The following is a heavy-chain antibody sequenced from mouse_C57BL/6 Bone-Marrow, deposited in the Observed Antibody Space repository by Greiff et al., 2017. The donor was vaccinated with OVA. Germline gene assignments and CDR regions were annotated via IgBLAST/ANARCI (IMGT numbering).Heavy chain of an antibody. CDR1: GYTFTDYN. J-gene: IGHJ3*01. V-gene: IGHV1-18*01. Sequence: VQLQQSGPELAKPGASVKIPCKASGYTFTDYNMDWVKQSHGKSLEWIGDINSNNGGTIYNQKFKGKATLTVDKSSSTAYMELRSLTSEDPAVYYCARGGYYDYDGGAWFAYWGQGTLVTVSA. CDR2: INSNNGGT. D-gene: IGHD2-4*01. CDR3: ARGGYYDYDGGAWFAY.